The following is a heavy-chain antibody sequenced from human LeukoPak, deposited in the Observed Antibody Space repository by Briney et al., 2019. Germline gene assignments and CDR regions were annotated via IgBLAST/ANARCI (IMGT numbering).Heavy chain of an antibody. J-gene: IGHJ4*02. CDR2: ISHTGGTT. V-gene: IGHV3-23*01. Sequence: GGSLRLSCAASGFTFSSYAMHWVRQAPGKGLEWVSGISHTGGTTNYADSVKGRFTISRDNSKNTLYMQMNSLRAEDTAVYYCAKGLVRGVILSPSFDYWGQGTLVTVSS. D-gene: IGHD3-10*01. CDR1: GFTFSSYA. CDR3: AKGLVRGVILSPSFDY.